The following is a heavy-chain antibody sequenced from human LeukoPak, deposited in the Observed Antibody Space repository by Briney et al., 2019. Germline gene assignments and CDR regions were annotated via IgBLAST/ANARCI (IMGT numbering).Heavy chain of an antibody. V-gene: IGHV3-23*01. D-gene: IGHD2-2*01. Sequence: PGGSLRLSCAASGFTFSSYAMSWVRQAPGKGLEWVSVISGSGGSTYYADSVKGRFTISRDNSKNTLYLQMNSLRAEDTAVYCCARYCRSSSCYGLWGQGTLVTVSS. CDR2: ISGSGGST. CDR1: GFTFSSYA. CDR3: ARYCRSSSCYGL. J-gene: IGHJ4*02.